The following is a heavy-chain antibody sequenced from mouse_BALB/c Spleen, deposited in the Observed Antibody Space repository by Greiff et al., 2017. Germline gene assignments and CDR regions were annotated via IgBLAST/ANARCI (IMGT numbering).Heavy chain of an antibody. V-gene: IGHV5-15*02. CDR3: ARRYYGSDYYAMDY. D-gene: IGHD1-1*01. CDR1: GFTFSDYG. CDR2: ISNLAYSI. J-gene: IGHJ4*01. Sequence: EVKLMESGGGLVQPGGSRKLSCAASGFTFSDYGMAWVRQAPGKGPEWVAFISNLAYSIYYADTVTGRFTISRENAKNTLYLEMSSLRSEDTAMYYCARRYYGSDYYAMDYWGQGTSVTVSS.